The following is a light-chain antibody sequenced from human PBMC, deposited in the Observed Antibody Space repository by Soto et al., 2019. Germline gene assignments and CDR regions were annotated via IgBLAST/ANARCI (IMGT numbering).Light chain of an antibody. CDR3: QPANSFPLT. Sequence: DIQMTQSPSSVSSSVGDRVTITCLASPGISSWLAWYQQKPWKAPKLLIYAASSLQSGVPSRFSGSGSGTDFTLTISSLQPEDFATYYCQPANSFPLTFGGGTKVEIK. CDR2: AAS. J-gene: IGKJ4*01. V-gene: IGKV1-12*01. CDR1: PGISSW.